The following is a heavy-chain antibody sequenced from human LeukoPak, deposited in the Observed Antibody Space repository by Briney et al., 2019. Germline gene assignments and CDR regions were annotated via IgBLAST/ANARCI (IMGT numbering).Heavy chain of an antibody. CDR2: IYYRGNT. J-gene: IGHJ3*02. D-gene: IGHD3-22*01. CDR3: ADNSGYLGDDVFDS. Sequence: PSETLSLSCSVSRASFNSSDYCWGWVRQPPGKGLEWVGTIYYRGNTYYNPSLTSRVTISADTSKRQSSLKLTSATAADTAVYYCADNSGYLGDDVFDSWGRGTLVTVSS. V-gene: IGHV4-39*01. CDR1: RASFNSSDYC.